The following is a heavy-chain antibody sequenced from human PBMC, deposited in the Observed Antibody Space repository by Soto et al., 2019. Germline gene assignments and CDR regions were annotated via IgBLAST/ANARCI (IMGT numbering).Heavy chain of an antibody. CDR2: IIPILGIA. J-gene: IGHJ4*02. D-gene: IGHD2-15*01. V-gene: IGHV1-69*02. CDR1: GGTFSSYT. CDR3: AYGGNGGGFDY. Sequence: QVQLVQSGAEVKKPGSSVKVSCKASGGTFSSYTISWVRQAPGQGLEWMGRIIPILGIANYAQKFQGRVTITEDKSTSTAYMELSGLRSEDTAVYSCAYGGNGGGFDYWGQGTLVTVSS.